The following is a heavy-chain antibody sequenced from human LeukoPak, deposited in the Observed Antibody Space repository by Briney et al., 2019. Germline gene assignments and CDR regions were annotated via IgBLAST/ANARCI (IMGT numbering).Heavy chain of an antibody. CDR2: INPSGGST. J-gene: IGHJ5*02. D-gene: IGHD1-1*01. CDR1: GYTFTSYY. V-gene: IGHV1-46*01. CDR3: ARARNWNDRTPGWFDP. Sequence: ASVKVSCKASGYTFTSYYMHWVRQAPGQGLEWMGIINPSGGSTSYAQKFQGRVTMTRDTSTSTVYMELSSLRSEDTAVCYCARARNWNDRTPGWFDPWGQGTLVTVSS.